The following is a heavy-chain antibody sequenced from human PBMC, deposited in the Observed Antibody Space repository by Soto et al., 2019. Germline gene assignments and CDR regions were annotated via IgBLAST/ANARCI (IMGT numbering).Heavy chain of an antibody. D-gene: IGHD2-21*01. CDR3: AKDLDPVVVVIAHDAFDI. J-gene: IGHJ3*02. CDR1: GFTFSSYA. CDR2: ISGSGGST. V-gene: IGHV3-23*01. Sequence: GGSLRLSCAASGFTFSSYAMSWVRQAPGKGLEWVSAISGSGGSTYYADSVKGRFTISRDNSKNTLYLQMNSLRAEDTAVYYCAKDLDPVVVVIAHDAFDIWGQGTMVTVSS.